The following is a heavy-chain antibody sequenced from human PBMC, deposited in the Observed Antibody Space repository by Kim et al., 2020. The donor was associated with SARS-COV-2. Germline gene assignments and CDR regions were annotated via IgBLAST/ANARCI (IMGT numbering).Heavy chain of an antibody. Sequence: GGSLRLSCAASGFTVSSPYMSWVRQAPKRGLEWVSFLYTGGGTFHIDSVKGRFTISRDTSNNTVYLQMTNLRVEDTAMYYCVSGRTYWGHGTLVTVSS. CDR2: LYTGGGT. CDR1: GFTVSSPY. J-gene: IGHJ4*01. CDR3: VSGRTY. V-gene: IGHV3-66*01.